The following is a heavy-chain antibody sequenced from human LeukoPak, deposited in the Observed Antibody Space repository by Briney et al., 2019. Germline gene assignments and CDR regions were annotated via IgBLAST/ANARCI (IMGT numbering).Heavy chain of an antibody. Sequence: GGSLRLSCAASGFTFSSYWMHWVRQAPGKGLVWVSRINSDGGSTSYADSVKGRFTISRDNAKNTLYLQMNSLRAEDTAVYYCARGPRIAAPAGYWGQGTLVTVSS. V-gene: IGHV3-74*01. CDR1: GFTFSSYW. CDR3: ARGPRIAAPAGY. J-gene: IGHJ4*02. CDR2: INSDGGST. D-gene: IGHD6-13*01.